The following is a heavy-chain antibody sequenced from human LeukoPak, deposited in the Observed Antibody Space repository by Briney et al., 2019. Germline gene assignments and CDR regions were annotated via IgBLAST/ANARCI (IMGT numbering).Heavy chain of an antibody. J-gene: IGHJ2*01. CDR3: AKERGGQDSDFDL. D-gene: IGHD3-10*01. Sequence: PTGGSLRLSCAASGLNFNDNDMDWVRQAPGKGLEGVAVIWDDGSKKYYAESVKGRFTISRDISKNMLYLQMNSLRVEDTAVYYCAKERGGQDSDFDLWGRGTLVTVSS. CDR2: IWDDGSKK. V-gene: IGHV3-33*06. CDR1: GLNFNDND.